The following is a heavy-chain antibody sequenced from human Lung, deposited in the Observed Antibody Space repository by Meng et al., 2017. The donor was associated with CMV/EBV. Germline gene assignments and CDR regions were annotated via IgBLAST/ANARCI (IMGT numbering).Heavy chain of an antibody. CDR3: AREQPNSDAFDI. V-gene: IGHV3-74*01. J-gene: IGHJ3*02. Sequence: GEXXKISCAASGFTFSSYWMHWVRQAPGKGLVWVSRINSDGSSTSYADSVKGRFTISRDNAKNTLYLQMNSLRAEDTAVYYCAREQPNSDAFDIWGQGPMVTVSS. CDR1: GFTFSSYW. CDR2: INSDGSST. D-gene: IGHD4-23*01.